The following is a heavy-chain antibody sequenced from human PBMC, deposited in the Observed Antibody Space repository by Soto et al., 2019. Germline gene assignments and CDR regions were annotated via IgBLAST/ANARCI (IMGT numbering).Heavy chain of an antibody. CDR2: MNAGKGNT. D-gene: IGHD2-21*02. CDR3: ARSIVVVTALDY. J-gene: IGHJ4*02. CDR1: GYTFTSYA. Sequence: QVQLVQSGAEEKKPGASVKVSCEASGYTFTSYAMHWVRQAAGQRLEWMGWMNAGKGNTKYSQKFQGRVTITRDTSASTAYMELSSLRSEDTAVYYCARSIVVVTALDYWGQGTLVTVSS. V-gene: IGHV1-3*05.